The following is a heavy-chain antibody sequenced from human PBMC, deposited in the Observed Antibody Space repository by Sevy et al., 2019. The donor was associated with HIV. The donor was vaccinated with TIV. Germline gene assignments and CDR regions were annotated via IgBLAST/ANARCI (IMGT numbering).Heavy chain of an antibody. V-gene: IGHV3-23*01. CDR2: IRGGGGYT. D-gene: IGHD6-13*01. CDR1: GFTFSGYV. CDR3: DAITTAGRDY. Sequence: GGSLRLSCAASGFTFSGYVMTWVRQAPGKGLEWVSTIRGGGGYTYYAESVKGRFTISRDNSNNILYLQMNSLRAEDTAVYYCDAITTAGRDYWGQGTLVTVSS. J-gene: IGHJ4*02.